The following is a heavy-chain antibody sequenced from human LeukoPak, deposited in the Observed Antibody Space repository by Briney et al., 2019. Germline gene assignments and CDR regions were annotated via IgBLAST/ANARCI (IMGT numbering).Heavy chain of an antibody. V-gene: IGHV3-23*01. Sequence: GGSLRLSCAASGFTFSSYVMSWVRQAPGKGLEWVSAISGDGGNTYSADSVKGRFTISRDNSKNTLYLQMNSLRAEDTAVYYCAKGYYYDISGYYNVEYWGQGTLVTVSS. CDR1: GFTFSSYV. CDR3: AKGYYYDISGYYNVEY. D-gene: IGHD3-22*01. CDR2: ISGDGGNT. J-gene: IGHJ4*02.